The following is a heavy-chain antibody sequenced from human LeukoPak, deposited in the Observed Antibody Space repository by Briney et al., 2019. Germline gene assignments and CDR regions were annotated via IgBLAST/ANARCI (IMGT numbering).Heavy chain of an antibody. CDR1: TCYW. CDR3: ARRTGYNYAFDI. CDR2: IYPGDSDT. D-gene: IGHD5-24*01. Sequence: TCYWSGWVRQLPVQRLASMGIIYPGDSDTRYSPSFQGQVTISADNSISTPYLQWSSLKASDTAMYYCARRTGYNYAFDIWGQGTMVTVSS. V-gene: IGHV5-51*01. J-gene: IGHJ3*02.